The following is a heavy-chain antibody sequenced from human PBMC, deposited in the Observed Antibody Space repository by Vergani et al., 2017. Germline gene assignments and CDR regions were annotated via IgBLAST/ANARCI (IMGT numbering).Heavy chain of an antibody. CDR1: GGSISSGSYY. CDR3: ARAVATIPFDY. CDR2: IYTSGST. V-gene: IGHV4-61*02. J-gene: IGHJ4*02. D-gene: IGHD5-12*01. Sequence: QVQLQESGPGLVQPSQTLSLTCTVSGGSISSGSYYWSWIRQPAGKGLEWIGRIYTSGSTNYNPSLKSRVTISVDTSKNQFSLKLSSVTAADTAVYYWARAVATIPFDYWGQGTLVTVSS.